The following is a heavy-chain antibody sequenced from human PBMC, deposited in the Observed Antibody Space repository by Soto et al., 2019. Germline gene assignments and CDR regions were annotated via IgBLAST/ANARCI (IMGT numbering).Heavy chain of an antibody. V-gene: IGHV3-23*01. CDR2: IGDSGART. J-gene: IGHJ6*04. CDR1: GFSFSSFA. CDR3: AKGVELDV. Sequence: EVLLLESGGGLVQPGGSLRLSCEASGFSFSSFAMNWVRQAPGKGLEWVSAIGDSGARTDYADSVKGRFTISRDNSRNTVSLQLTSLRADDTAVYYCAKGVELDVWGNGTTVTVSS.